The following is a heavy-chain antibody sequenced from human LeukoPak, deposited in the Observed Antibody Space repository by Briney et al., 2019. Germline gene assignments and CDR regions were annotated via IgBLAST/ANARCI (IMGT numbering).Heavy chain of an antibody. V-gene: IGHV4-30-4*07. CDR1: GGSISSGGYS. D-gene: IGHD3-10*01. J-gene: IGHJ4*02. CDR3: ARGITMVRGVGGIDY. Sequence: SQTLSLTCAVSGGSISSGGYSWSWIRQPPGKGLEWIGYIYYSGSTYYNPSLKSRITISVDTSKNQFSLKLSSVTAADTAVYYCARGITMVRGVGGIDYWGQGTLVTVSS. CDR2: IYYSGST.